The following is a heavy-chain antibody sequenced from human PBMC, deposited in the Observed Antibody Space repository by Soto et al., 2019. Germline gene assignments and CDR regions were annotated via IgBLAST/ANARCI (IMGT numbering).Heavy chain of an antibody. CDR2: IYWNDDK. CDR1: GFSPSARGVG. J-gene: IGHJ4*02. CDR3: VHSPWGAAPDY. D-gene: IGHD3-16*01. V-gene: IGHV2-5*01. Sequence: QITLKESGPTLVKPTQTLTLTRTLSGFSPSARGVGVGWIRQPPGKAPEWLGIIYWNDDKRYSPSLKSRLTITKDTSKNQVVLTMTNMEAVDTATYYCVHSPWGAAPDYWGQGTLVTVSA.